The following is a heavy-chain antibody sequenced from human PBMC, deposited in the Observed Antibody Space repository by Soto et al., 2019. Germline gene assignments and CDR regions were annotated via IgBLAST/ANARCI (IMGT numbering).Heavy chain of an antibody. Sequence: QVQLQESGPGLVKPSQTLSLTCTVSGGSISSGGYYWSWIRQHPGKGLEWIGYIYYSGSTYYNPSLKSRVTISVDTSKNQFSLKLSSVTAADRAVYYCACTSPYYDFWSGYSNYYGMDVWGQGTTVTVSS. CDR2: IYYSGST. CDR1: GGSISSGGYY. V-gene: IGHV4-31*03. D-gene: IGHD3-3*01. J-gene: IGHJ6*02. CDR3: ACTSPYYDFWSGYSNYYGMDV.